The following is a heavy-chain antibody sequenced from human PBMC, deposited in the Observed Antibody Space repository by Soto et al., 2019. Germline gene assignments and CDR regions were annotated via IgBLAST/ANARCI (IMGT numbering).Heavy chain of an antibody. Sequence: SETLSLTCTVSGGSISSGTSYWSWIRQRPGKGLEWIGYIYYSGSFYYTPSLRGRVTIFADTSKNQFSLKLSSVTAADTAVYYCARLLGPSGIQLWLQSYYFDYWGQGTLVTVSS. CDR1: GGSISSGTSY. CDR2: IYYSGSF. D-gene: IGHD5-18*01. V-gene: IGHV4-39*01. CDR3: ARLLGPSGIQLWLQSYYFDY. J-gene: IGHJ4*02.